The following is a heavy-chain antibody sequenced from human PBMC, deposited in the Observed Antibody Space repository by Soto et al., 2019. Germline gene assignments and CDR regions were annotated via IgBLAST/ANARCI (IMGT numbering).Heavy chain of an antibody. J-gene: IGHJ6*02. V-gene: IGHV4-34*01. CDR3: ARGYTAMVIDYYDSSGYYGYYGMDV. Sequence: SETLSLTCAVYGGSFSGYYWSWIRQPPGKGLEWIGEINHSGSTNYNPSLKSRVTISVDTSKNQFSLKLSSVTAADTAVYYCARGYTAMVIDYYDSSGYYGYYGMDVWGQGTTVTVS. CDR2: INHSGST. CDR1: GGSFSGYY. D-gene: IGHD3-22*01.